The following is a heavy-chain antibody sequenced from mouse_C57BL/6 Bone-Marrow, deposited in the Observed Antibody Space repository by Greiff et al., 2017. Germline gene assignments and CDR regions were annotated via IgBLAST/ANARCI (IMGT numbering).Heavy chain of an antibody. V-gene: IGHV1-47*01. CDR3: ARLNWNVGYFDY. CDR1: GYTFTTYP. J-gene: IGHJ2*01. D-gene: IGHD4-1*01. Sequence: QVQLQQSGAELVKPGASVKMSCKASGYTFTTYPIEWMKQNHGKSLEWIGNFHPYNDDTKYNEKFKGKATLTVDKSSSTVYLELSRLTSDDSAVYYCARLNWNVGYFDYWGQGTTLTVSS. CDR2: FHPYNDDT.